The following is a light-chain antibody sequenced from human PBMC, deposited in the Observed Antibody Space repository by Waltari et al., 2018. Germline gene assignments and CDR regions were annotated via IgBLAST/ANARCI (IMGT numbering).Light chain of an antibody. CDR2: DAS. V-gene: IGKV3-11*01. CDR3: QQRNTWWT. Sequence: EIVFTQSPATLSLSPGERATLSCRASPMVGSYLAWYQQRPGQAPRLLISDASNRATGIPARFSGSGSETDFTLTISSLEPEDFAVYYCQQRNTWWTFGQGTKVEIK. J-gene: IGKJ1*01. CDR1: PMVGSY.